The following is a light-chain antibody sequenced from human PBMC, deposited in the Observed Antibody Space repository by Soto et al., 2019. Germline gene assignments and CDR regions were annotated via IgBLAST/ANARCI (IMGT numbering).Light chain of an antibody. CDR1: QSVSSN. V-gene: IGKV3-15*01. J-gene: IGKJ2*01. CDR3: HQYNNWPPRYT. CDR2: GAS. Sequence: ETVMTQSPATLSVSPGERATLSCRASQSVSSNLAWYQQKPGQAPRLLIYGASTRATGIPARFSGSGSGTEFTLTLSSLQSEDFAVSDCHQYNNWPPRYTFGQGTKLEIK.